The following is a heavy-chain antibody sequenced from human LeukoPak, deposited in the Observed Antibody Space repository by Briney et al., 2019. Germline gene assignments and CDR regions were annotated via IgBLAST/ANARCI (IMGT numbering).Heavy chain of an antibody. CDR1: GFTFSSYV. Sequence: GGSLRLSCAASGFTFSSYVMHWVRQAPGKGLEWVAIIPYDGSNEYYADSVKGRFTISRDNSKNTLYLQMNSLRAADTAVYYCAKRYSGYLDYWGQGTLVTVSS. CDR2: IPYDGSNE. J-gene: IGHJ4*02. D-gene: IGHD5-12*01. CDR3: AKRYSGYLDY. V-gene: IGHV3-30*04.